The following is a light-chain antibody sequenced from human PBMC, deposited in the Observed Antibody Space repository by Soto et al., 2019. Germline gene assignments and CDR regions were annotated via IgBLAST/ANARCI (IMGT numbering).Light chain of an antibody. Sequence: IQITQNPSTLSSSLGDRVTITCRASQTINTRLDWYQQKPGKAPKLLIYDASSLESGVPSRFSGSGSGTEFTLTISGLQPDDFATYYCQHYDTYRATFGLGTKVDIK. V-gene: IGKV1-5*01. CDR1: QTINTR. CDR3: QHYDTYRAT. J-gene: IGKJ1*01. CDR2: DAS.